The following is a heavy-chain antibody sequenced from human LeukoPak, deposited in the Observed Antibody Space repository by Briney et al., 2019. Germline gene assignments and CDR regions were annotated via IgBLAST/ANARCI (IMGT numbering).Heavy chain of an antibody. J-gene: IGHJ6*04. D-gene: IGHD2-2*01. V-gene: IGHV1-69*06. Sequence: ASVKVSCKASGGTFSSYAISWVRQAPGQGLEWMGRIIPIFGTANYAQKFQGRVTITADKSTSTAYMELSSLRSEDTAVYYCARGYCSSTSCYPYYYYGMDVWGKGTTVTVSS. CDR3: ARGYCSSTSCYPYYYYGMDV. CDR1: GGTFSSYA. CDR2: IIPIFGTA.